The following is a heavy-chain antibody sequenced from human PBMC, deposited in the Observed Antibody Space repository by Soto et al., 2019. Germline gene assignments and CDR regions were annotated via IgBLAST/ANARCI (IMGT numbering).Heavy chain of an antibody. Sequence: LSLTCAVCGVCISSGGYAGSWIRQPPGKGMEWIGYIYSGTTHYNPSLKSRVTISMDRSKNQVSLSLKSVTAADTAVYYCAREDSGAFFDFWGQGNLVTVSS. CDR2: IYSGTT. V-gene: IGHV4-30-2*01. CDR1: GVCISSGGYA. CDR3: AREDSGAFFDF. D-gene: IGHD2-15*01. J-gene: IGHJ4*02.